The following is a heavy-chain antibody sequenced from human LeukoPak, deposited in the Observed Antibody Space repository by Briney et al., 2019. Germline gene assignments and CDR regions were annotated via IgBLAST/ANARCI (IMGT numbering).Heavy chain of an antibody. Sequence: GESLRLSCAASGFTFSSYWMHWVRQAPGKGLVWVSRINSDGSSTSYADSVKGRFTISRDNAKNTLYLQMNSLRAEDTAVYYCARETQWLTYYFDYWGQGTLVTVSS. J-gene: IGHJ4*02. CDR3: ARETQWLTYYFDY. CDR1: GFTFSSYW. V-gene: IGHV3-74*01. D-gene: IGHD6-19*01. CDR2: INSDGSST.